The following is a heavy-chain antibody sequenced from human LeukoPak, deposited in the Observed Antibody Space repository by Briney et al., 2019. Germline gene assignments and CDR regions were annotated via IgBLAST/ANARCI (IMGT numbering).Heavy chain of an antibody. J-gene: IGHJ4*02. CDR2: IYHSGST. Sequence: SGTLSLTCAVSGGSISSSNWWSWVRQPPGRGLEWIGEIYHSGSTNYNPSLKGRVTISVDKSKNQFSLKLSSVTAADTAVYYCASHSGSYYFDYWGQGTLVTVSS. D-gene: IGHD1-26*01. CDR1: GGSISSSNW. CDR3: ASHSGSYYFDY. V-gene: IGHV4-4*02.